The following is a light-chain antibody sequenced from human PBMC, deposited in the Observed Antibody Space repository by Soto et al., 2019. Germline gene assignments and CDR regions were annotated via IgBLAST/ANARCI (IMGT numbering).Light chain of an antibody. CDR2: DAS. J-gene: IGKJ4*01. V-gene: IGKV1-33*01. Sequence: DIQMTQSPSSLSASVGDRVSITCQASQDISNYLNWYQQHPGKAPKLLISDASNLETGVPSRFRGSGSGTDFTFTISGLQPEDIATYYSQQYDNLPTDSVPTFGGGTKVEMK. CDR1: QDISNY. CDR3: QQYDNLPTDSVPT.